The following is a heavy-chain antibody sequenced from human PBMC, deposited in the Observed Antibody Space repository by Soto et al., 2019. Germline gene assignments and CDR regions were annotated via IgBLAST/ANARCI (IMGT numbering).Heavy chain of an antibody. J-gene: IGHJ6*02. D-gene: IGHD3-10*01. CDR2: ISYDGSNK. Sequence: QVQLVESGGGVVQPGRSLRLSCAASGFTFSSYGMHWVRQAPGKGLEWVAVISYDGSNKYYADSVKGRFTISRDNSKNTLYLQMNSLRAEDTAVYYCAKGMIDVFGGLDYYYYYYGMDVWGQGTTVTVSS. CDR1: GFTFSSYG. V-gene: IGHV3-30*18. CDR3: AKGMIDVFGGLDYYYYYYGMDV.